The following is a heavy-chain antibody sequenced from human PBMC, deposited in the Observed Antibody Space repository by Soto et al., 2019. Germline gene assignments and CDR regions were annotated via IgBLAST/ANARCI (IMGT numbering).Heavy chain of an antibody. D-gene: IGHD1-20*01. Sequence: GESLKISCKGSGYSFTSYWISWVRQMPGKGLEWMGRIDPSDSYTNYSPSFQGHVTISADKSISTAYLQWSSLKASDTAMYYCARRSRYDVGVYGMDVWGQGTTVTVSS. J-gene: IGHJ6*02. CDR3: ARRSRYDVGVYGMDV. CDR2: IDPSDSYT. V-gene: IGHV5-10-1*01. CDR1: GYSFTSYW.